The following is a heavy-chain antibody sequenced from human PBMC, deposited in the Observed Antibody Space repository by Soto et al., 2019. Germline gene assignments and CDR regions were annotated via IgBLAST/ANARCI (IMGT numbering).Heavy chain of an antibody. CDR3: ARGPTPLFDH. CDR1: VYSFINYW. J-gene: IGHJ4*02. V-gene: IGHV5-51*01. Sequence: PGESLKISCQASVYSFINYWIGWVRQLPGKGLEWMAIINPGNSETRYSPSFQGQVTISADKSITTAYLQWSSLKASDTAMYYCARGPTPLFDHWGQGTLVTVSS. D-gene: IGHD2-15*01. CDR2: INPGNSET.